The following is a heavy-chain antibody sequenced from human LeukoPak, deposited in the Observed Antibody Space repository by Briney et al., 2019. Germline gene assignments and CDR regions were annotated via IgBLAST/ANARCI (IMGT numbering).Heavy chain of an antibody. Sequence: SETLSLTCTVSGYSISSGYYWGWIRQPPGKGLEWIGSIYHSGSTYYNPSLKSRVTISVDTSKNQFSLKLSSVTAADTAVYYCARDEGMVVAATVDYWGQGTLVTVSS. CDR3: ARDEGMVVAATVDY. V-gene: IGHV4-38-2*02. J-gene: IGHJ4*02. CDR1: GYSISSGYY. D-gene: IGHD2-15*01. CDR2: IYHSGST.